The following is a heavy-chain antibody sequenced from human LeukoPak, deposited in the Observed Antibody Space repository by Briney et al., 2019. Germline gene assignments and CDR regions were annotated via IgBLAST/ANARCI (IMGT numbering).Heavy chain of an antibody. CDR3: ARAGQGYDFWSGYYQYNWFDP. CDR2: VNPNSGNT. J-gene: IGHJ5*02. Sequence: ASVKVSCKASGYTFTSYDINWVRQATGQGLEWMGWVNPNSGNTGYAQKFQGRVTMTRNTSISTAYMELSSLRSEDTAVYYCARAGQGYDFWSGYYQYNWFDPWGQGTLVTVSS. V-gene: IGHV1-8*01. D-gene: IGHD3-3*01. CDR1: GYTFTSYD.